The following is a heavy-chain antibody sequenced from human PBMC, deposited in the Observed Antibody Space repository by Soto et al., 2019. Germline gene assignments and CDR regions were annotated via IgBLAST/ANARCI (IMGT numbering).Heavy chain of an antibody. V-gene: IGHV4-59*12. CDR1: AASFSKYY. CDR3: VRDGTKTLRDWFDP. Sequence: SETLSLTCTVSAASFSKYYWTWIRQPPGKGLEWIGYIYFNGNTNYNPSLKRRVMMSVDTSKKQFSLKLRSVTAADTAVYYCVRDGTKTLRDWFDPWGQGISVTVSS. CDR2: IYFNGNT. D-gene: IGHD1-1*01. J-gene: IGHJ5*02.